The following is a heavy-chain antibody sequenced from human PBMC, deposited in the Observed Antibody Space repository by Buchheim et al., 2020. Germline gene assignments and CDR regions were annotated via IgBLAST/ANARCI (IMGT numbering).Heavy chain of an antibody. D-gene: IGHD2-2*01. CDR1: GYTFTSYY. Sequence: QVQLVQSGAEVKKPGASVKVSCKASGYTFTSYYMHWVRQAPGQGLEWMGIINPSGGSTSYAQKFQGRVTMTRDTSTSTVYMELSSLRSEDTAVYYCASKDCSSTSCYGRAYYYYYGMDVWGQGTT. CDR3: ASKDCSSTSCYGRAYYYYYGMDV. J-gene: IGHJ6*02. CDR2: INPSGGST. V-gene: IGHV1-46*01.